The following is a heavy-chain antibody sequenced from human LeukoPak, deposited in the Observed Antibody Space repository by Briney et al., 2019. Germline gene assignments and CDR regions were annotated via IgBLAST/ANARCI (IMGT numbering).Heavy chain of an antibody. V-gene: IGHV1-18*01. J-gene: IGHJ6*02. CDR3: ARAPCYYGSRRLASCRMDV. Sequence: ASVKVSCKASGYTFTSCGISWVRQAPGQGLEWMGWISAYNGNTNYAQKLQGRVTMTTDTSTSTAYMELRSLRSDDTAVYYCARAPCYYGSRRLASCRMDVWGQGTTVTVPS. CDR1: GYTFTSCG. D-gene: IGHD3-10*01. CDR2: ISAYNGNT.